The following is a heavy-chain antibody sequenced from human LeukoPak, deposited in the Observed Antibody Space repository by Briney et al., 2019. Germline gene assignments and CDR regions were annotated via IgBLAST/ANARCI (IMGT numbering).Heavy chain of an antibody. V-gene: IGHV1-69*04. Sequence: GASVKVSCKASGGTFSSYAISWVRQAPGQGLEWMGRIIPILGIASYAQKFQGRVTITADKSTSTAYMELSSLRSEDTAVYYCARDALYIPIAAQKNWFDPWGQGTLVTVSS. J-gene: IGHJ5*02. CDR1: GGTFSSYA. CDR3: ARDALYIPIAAQKNWFDP. CDR2: IIPILGIA. D-gene: IGHD6-6*01.